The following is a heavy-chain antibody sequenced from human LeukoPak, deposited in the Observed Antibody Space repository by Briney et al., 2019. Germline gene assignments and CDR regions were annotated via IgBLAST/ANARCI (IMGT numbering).Heavy chain of an antibody. CDR3: ATGVAAAGHYYYYMDV. CDR1: GGTFSSYA. V-gene: IGHV1-69*05. D-gene: IGHD6-13*01. CDR2: IIPIFGTA. Sequence: ASVEVSCKASGGTFSSYAISWVRQAPGQGLEWMGGIIPIFGTANYAQKFQGRVTITTDESTSTAYMELSSLRSEDTAVYYCATGVAAAGHYYYYMDVWGKGTTVTVSS. J-gene: IGHJ6*03.